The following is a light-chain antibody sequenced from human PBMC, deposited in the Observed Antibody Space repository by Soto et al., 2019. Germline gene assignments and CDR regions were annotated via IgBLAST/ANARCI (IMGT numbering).Light chain of an antibody. J-gene: IGKJ4*01. CDR2: DAT. CDR1: QSVGIY. Sequence: VLTQSPATLSLSPGERATLFCKASQSVGIYMGWFQQKPGQAPRVLIYDATNRAGGVPARFSGSGSGTDFTLTISSLEAEASAVYFCQQRAIWPPLTCGGGTKLEIK. CDR3: QQRAIWPPLT. V-gene: IGKV3-11*01.